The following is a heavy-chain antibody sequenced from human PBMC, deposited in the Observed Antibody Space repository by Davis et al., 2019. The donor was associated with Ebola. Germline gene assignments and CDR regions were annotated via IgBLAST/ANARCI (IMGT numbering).Heavy chain of an antibody. D-gene: IGHD2-21*01. CDR1: GYTFSAYW. V-gene: IGHV1-46*01. CDR3: ASAPGYGGDRYDGRNWFDA. CDR2: INPNHDGG. J-gene: IGHJ5*02. Sequence: ASVKVSCKASGYTFSAYWLHWVRQAPGQGLEWMGIINPNHDGGSYAQSFEGRLSITRYMPANTVYKELRSLRSEDTAIYYSASAPGYGGDRYDGRNWFDAWGQGTLVTVSS.